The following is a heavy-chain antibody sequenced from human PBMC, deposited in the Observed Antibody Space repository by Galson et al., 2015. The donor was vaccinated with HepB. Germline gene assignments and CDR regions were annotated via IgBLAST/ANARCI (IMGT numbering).Heavy chain of an antibody. D-gene: IGHD6-19*01. Sequence: SVKVSCKASGYTFTGYYMDWVRQAPGQGLEWMGWINPNSGGTNYAQKFQGWVTMTRDTSISTAYMELSRLRSDDTAVYYCARDSHIAVAGTDYYYGMDVWGQGTTVTVSS. CDR1: GYTFTGYY. V-gene: IGHV1-2*04. CDR3: ARDSHIAVAGTDYYYGMDV. CDR2: INPNSGGT. J-gene: IGHJ6*02.